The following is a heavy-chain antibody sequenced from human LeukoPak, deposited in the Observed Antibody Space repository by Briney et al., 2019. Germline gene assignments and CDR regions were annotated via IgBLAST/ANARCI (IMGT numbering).Heavy chain of an antibody. CDR3: ARDRDTAVTVDY. J-gene: IGHJ4*02. CDR1: GFTFSSYS. V-gene: IGHV3-21*01. D-gene: IGHD5-18*01. CDR2: ISSSSSYI. Sequence: GGSLRLSCAASGFTFSSYSKNWVRQAPGKGLEWVSSISSSSSYIYYADSVKGRFTISRDNAKNSLYLQMNSLRAEDTAVYYCARDRDTAVTVDYWGQGTLVTVSS.